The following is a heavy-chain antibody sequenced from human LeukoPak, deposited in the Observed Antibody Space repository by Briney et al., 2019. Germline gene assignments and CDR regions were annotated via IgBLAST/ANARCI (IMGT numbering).Heavy chain of an antibody. Sequence: QAGGSLRLSCAASGFTFSSYGMHWVRQAPGKGPEWVAFIRYDGSNKYYADSVKGRFTISRDNSKNTLYLQMNSLRAEDTAVYYCARSGITMIVVVPQPSDYWGQGTLVTVSS. CDR2: IRYDGSNK. CDR3: ARSGITMIVVVPQPSDY. D-gene: IGHD3-22*01. V-gene: IGHV3-30*02. J-gene: IGHJ4*02. CDR1: GFTFSSYG.